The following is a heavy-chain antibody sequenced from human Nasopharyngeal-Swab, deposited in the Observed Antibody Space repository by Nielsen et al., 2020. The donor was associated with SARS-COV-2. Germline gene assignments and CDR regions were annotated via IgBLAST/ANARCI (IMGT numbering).Heavy chain of an antibody. CDR2: ISSSSTYI. J-gene: IGHJ6*02. CDR3: ARQNFQTGGASYGMDV. D-gene: IGHD3-16*01. CDR1: GFTFSTYS. V-gene: IGHV3-21*01. Sequence: GGSLRLSCAASGFTFSTYSMNWVRQAPGKGLEWVSSISSSSTYIYYADSVKGRFTISRDNAKNSLYLQMNSLRAEDTAVYHCARQNFQTGGASYGMDVWGHGTTVTVSS.